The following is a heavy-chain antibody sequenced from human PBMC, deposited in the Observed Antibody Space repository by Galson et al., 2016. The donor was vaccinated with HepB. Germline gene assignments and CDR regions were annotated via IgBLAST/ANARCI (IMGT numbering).Heavy chain of an antibody. D-gene: IGHD2-21*02. CDR1: GFTFSTYA. CDR3: ARDPMSFAKWRVTAEAFDI. CDR2: ISYDGSTI. J-gene: IGHJ3*02. Sequence: SLRLSCAASGFTFSTYAMHWVRQAPGKGLEWVAVISYDGSTIYYADSVKGRFTISRDTSKNTLYLQMNSLRPEDTAVYFCARDPMSFAKWRVTAEAFDIWGQGTMVTVSS. V-gene: IGHV3-30-3*01.